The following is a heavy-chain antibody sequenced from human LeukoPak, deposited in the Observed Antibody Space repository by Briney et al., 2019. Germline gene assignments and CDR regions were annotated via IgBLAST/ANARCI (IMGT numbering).Heavy chain of an antibody. CDR3: AREDQVGLYYFDY. CDR2: ISSSSSTI. J-gene: IGHJ4*02. D-gene: IGHD1-26*01. Sequence: GGSLTLSCAASGFALSSYTMSWVRQAPGKGLEWVSYISSSSSTIYYADSVKGRFTISRDNAKNSLYLQMNSLRAEDTALYHCAREDQVGLYYFDYWGQGTLVTVSS. CDR1: GFALSSYT. V-gene: IGHV3-48*01.